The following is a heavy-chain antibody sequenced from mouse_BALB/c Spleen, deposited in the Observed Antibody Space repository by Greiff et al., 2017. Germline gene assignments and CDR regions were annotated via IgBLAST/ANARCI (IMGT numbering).Heavy chain of an antibody. V-gene: IGHV1-63*02. Sequence: QVQLQQSGAELVRPGTSVKISCKASGYTFTNYWLGWVKQRPGHGLEWIGDIYPGGGYTNYNEKFKGKATLTADTSSSTAYMQLSSLTSEDSAVYYCASSAYYGPMDYWGQGTSVTVSS. CDR2: IYPGGGYT. J-gene: IGHJ4*01. CDR1: GYTFTNYW. CDR3: ASSAYYGPMDY. D-gene: IGHD2-10*01.